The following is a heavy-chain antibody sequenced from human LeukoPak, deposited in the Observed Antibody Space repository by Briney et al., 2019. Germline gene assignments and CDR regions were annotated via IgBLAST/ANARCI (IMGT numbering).Heavy chain of an antibody. J-gene: IGHJ4*02. V-gene: IGHV4-34*01. CDR3: ARVDCSSTSCYIVDY. CDR2: INHSGST. D-gene: IGHD2-2*02. CDR1: GGSFSGYY. Sequence: PSETLSLTCAVYGGSFSGYYWSWIRQPPGKGLEWIGEINHSGSTNYNPSLKSRVTISVDTSKNQFSLKLSSVTAADTAVYYCARVDCSSTSCYIVDYWGQGTLVTVS.